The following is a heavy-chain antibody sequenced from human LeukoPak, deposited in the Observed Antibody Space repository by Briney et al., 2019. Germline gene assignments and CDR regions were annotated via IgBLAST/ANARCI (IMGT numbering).Heavy chain of an antibody. V-gene: IGHV3-15*01. D-gene: IGHD1-14*01. CDR3: TTGIFDY. CDR2: IKRKIEGGTT. J-gene: IGHJ4*02. Sequence: PGGSLRLSCAASGFTFSNAWMSWVRQAPGAGLEWVGRIKRKIEGGTTDYAAPVKRRFTNSRDDSKNTLYLQMNSLKTVDTAVYYCTTGIFDYWGQGTLVTVSS. CDR1: GFTFSNAW.